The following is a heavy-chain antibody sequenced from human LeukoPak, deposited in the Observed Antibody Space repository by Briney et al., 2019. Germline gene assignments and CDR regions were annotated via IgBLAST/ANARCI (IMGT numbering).Heavy chain of an antibody. V-gene: IGHV1-18*01. CDR2: ISAYNGHT. CDR1: GYTFTNYG. D-gene: IGHD6-13*01. Sequence: ASVKVSCKASGYTFTNYGISWVRQAPGQGLEWMGRISAYNGHTNYAQKFQGRVTMTTDTSTNTAYMELRSLGSDDTAVYYCARDVAFYGSSWHNWFDPWGRGTLVTVSS. J-gene: IGHJ5*02. CDR3: ARDVAFYGSSWHNWFDP.